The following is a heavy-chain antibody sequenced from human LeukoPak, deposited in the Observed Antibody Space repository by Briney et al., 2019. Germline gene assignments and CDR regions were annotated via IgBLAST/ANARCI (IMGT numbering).Heavy chain of an antibody. CDR3: ATTLTGYSGYGYYYYGMDV. V-gene: IGHV1-69*01. Sequence: SVNVSCTASEGTFSSYAISWVRQAPGQGLEWMGGIIPIFGTANYAQKFQGRVTITADESTSTAYMELSSLRSEDTAVYYCATTLTGYSGYGYYYYGMDVWGQGTTVTVPS. J-gene: IGHJ6*02. CDR2: IIPIFGTA. CDR1: EGTFSSYA. D-gene: IGHD5-12*01.